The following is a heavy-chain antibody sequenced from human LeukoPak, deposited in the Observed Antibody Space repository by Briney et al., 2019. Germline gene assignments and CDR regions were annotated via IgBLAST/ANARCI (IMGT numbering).Heavy chain of an antibody. CDR2: IKSKFDGGTT. V-gene: IGHV3-15*01. D-gene: IGHD1-26*01. CDR3: ATLYSGGYNYFDY. CDR1: GFTFSNAW. Sequence: GGSLRLSCAASGFTFSNAWMSWVRQAPGKGLEWVGRIKSKFDGGTTDYAAPVKGRFTISRDDSKNTLFLQMNSLKTEDAAVYYCATLYSGGYNYFDYWGQGTLVTVSS. J-gene: IGHJ4*02.